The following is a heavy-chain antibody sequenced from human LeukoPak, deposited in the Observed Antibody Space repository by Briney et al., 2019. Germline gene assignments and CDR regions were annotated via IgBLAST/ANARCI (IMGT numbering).Heavy chain of an antibody. V-gene: IGHV4-31*03. CDR2: IYYSGST. Sequence: SETLSLTCTVSGGSISSGGYYWSWIRQHPGKGLEWIGYIYYSGSTYYNPSLKSRVTISVDTSKNQFSLKLSSVTAADTSVYYCARERGGYDGDPLGYWGQGTLVTVSS. CDR3: ARERGGYDGDPLGY. CDR1: GGSISSGGYY. J-gene: IGHJ4*02. D-gene: IGHD5-12*01.